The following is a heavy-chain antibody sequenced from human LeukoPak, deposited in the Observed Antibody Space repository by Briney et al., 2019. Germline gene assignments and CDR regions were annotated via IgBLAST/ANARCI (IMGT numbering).Heavy chain of an antibody. V-gene: IGHV1-69*13. CDR2: IIPIFGTA. D-gene: IGHD2-2*01. J-gene: IGHJ5*02. CDR1: GGTFSSYA. CDR3: AGSWDCSSTSCYLLHH. Sequence: ASVKVSCKASGGTFSSYAISWVRQAPGQGLEWMGGIIPIFGTANYAQKFQGRVTITADESTSTAYMELSSLRSEDTAVYYCAGSWDCSSTSCYLLHHWGQGTLVTVSS.